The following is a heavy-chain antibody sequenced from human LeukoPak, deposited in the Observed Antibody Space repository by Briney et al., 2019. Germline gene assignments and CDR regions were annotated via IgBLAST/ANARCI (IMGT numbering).Heavy chain of an antibody. CDR1: GFTFSNYA. D-gene: IGHD3-22*01. CDR2: ISDSGVGT. V-gene: IGHV3-23*01. Sequence: GGSLRLSCAASGFTFSNYAMSWVRQAPGVGLEWVSGISDSGVGTYYADSVKGRFTIFRDNSKNTLSLQMNSLSIEDTAVYYCARGGRYYYDSSSFSLVDIWGQGTMVTVSS. CDR3: ARGGRYYYDSSSFSLVDI. J-gene: IGHJ3*02.